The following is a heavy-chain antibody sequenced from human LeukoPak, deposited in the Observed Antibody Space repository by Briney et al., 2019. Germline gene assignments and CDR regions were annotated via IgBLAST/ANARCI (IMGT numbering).Heavy chain of an antibody. J-gene: IGHJ6*02. D-gene: IGHD4-17*01. V-gene: IGHV4-34*01. CDR3: ARVRLRSTYYYYGMDV. CDR1: GFTFSSYS. Sequence: GSLRLSCAASGFTFSSYSMNWVRQPPGKGLEWIGEINHSGSTNYNPSLKSRVTISVDTFKNQFSLKLSSVTAADTAVYYCARVRLRSTYYYYGMDVWGQGTTVTVSS. CDR2: INHSGST.